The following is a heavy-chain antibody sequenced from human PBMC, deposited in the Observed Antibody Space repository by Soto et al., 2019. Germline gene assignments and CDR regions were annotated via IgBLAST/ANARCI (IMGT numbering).Heavy chain of an antibody. CDR2: ISGSGSYT. CDR3: VRDGSTVTTNYHYAMDV. V-gene: IGHV3-11*06. J-gene: IGHJ6*02. CDR1: GFTFSDYY. Sequence: QVQLLESGGGLVKPGGSQRLSCVTSGFTFSDYYMGWVRQAPGKGLELISYISGSGSYTLYADSVKGRFTVSRDNANNSLSLLMSSLRGEDTAMYYCVRDGSTVTTNYHYAMDVWGQGTTVTVSS. D-gene: IGHD4-17*01.